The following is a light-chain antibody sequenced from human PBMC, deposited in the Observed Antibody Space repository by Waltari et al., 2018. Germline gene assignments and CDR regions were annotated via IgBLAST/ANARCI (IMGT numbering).Light chain of an antibody. CDR1: QSVLYNSNDKNY. CDR3: QQYYRSRT. Sequence: DIVMTQSPDSLAVSMGERATINCKSSQSVLYNSNDKNYLAWYQQKPGQPPKLLIYWASTRESGVPDRFSGSGSGTDFTLTISSLQTEDVAVYYCQQYYRSRTFGQGTKVEIK. CDR2: WAS. V-gene: IGKV4-1*01. J-gene: IGKJ1*01.